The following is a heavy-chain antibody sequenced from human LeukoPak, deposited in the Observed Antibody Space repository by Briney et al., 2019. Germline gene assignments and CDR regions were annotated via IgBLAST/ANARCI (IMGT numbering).Heavy chain of an antibody. CDR3: ARGTDGEGYYRPFDY. CDR2: LNAGGGTT. V-gene: IGHV3-23*01. Sequence: PGGSLRLSCAASGFTLSRSTMSWLRQAPGKGLEWVSALNAGGGTTSAESVKGRFSISRDDPKNTLYLQMNSLRAEDTAVYYCARGTDGEGYYRPFDYWGQGTLVTVSS. D-gene: IGHD3-10*01. J-gene: IGHJ4*02. CDR1: GFTLSRST.